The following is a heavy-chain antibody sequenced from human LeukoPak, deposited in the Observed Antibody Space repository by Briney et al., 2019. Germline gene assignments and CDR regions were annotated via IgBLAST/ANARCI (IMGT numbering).Heavy chain of an antibody. J-gene: IGHJ6*03. V-gene: IGHV4-38-2*02. CDR2: IYHSGGT. D-gene: IGHD2-15*01. Sequence: PSETLSLTCTVSGYSISSGYYWGWIRQPPGKGLEWIGSIYHSGGTYYNPSLKSRVTISVDTSKNQFSLKLSSVTAADTAVYYCVRTRARSPYYYYYMDVWGKGTTVTVSS. CDR1: GYSISSGYY. CDR3: VRTRARSPYYYYYMDV.